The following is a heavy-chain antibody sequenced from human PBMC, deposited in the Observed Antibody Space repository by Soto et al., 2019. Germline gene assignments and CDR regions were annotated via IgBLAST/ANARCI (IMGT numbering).Heavy chain of an antibody. Sequence: PGGSLRLSCAASGFTFRNYDMHWVRQAPGKGLEWMGVISFDGIKKYYADSVKGRFTISRDSSKNKLYLQMNSLRPEDTAVYYCAKPIVAAGYYGMDVWGQGTKVTVSS. CDR2: ISFDGIKK. CDR1: GFTFRNYD. J-gene: IGHJ6*02. V-gene: IGHV3-30*18. D-gene: IGHD6-13*01. CDR3: AKPIVAAGYYGMDV.